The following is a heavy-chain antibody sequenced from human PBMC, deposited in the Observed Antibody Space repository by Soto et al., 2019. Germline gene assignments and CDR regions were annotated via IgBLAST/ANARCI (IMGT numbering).Heavy chain of an antibody. CDR1: GLTFRSYG. CDR2: ISYDGSNK. Sequence: GGSLRLSCAASGLTFRSYGMHWVRQAPGKGLEWVAVISYDGSNKYYADSVKGRFTISRDNSKNTLYLQMNSLRAEDTAVYYCANVRSRPPVYYYYGMDVWGQGTTVTVSS. V-gene: IGHV3-30*18. D-gene: IGHD6-6*01. CDR3: ANVRSRPPVYYYYGMDV. J-gene: IGHJ6*02.